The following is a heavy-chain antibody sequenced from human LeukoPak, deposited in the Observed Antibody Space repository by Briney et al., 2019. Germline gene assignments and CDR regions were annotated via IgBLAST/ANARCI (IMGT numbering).Heavy chain of an antibody. CDR2: TYTSGST. D-gene: IGHD3-3*01. J-gene: IGHJ5*02. Sequence: SETLSLTCTVSGGSISSYYWSWIRQPAGKGLEWIGRTYTSGSTNYNPSLKSRVTMSVDTSKNQFPLKLSSVTAADTAVYYCARDRRYDFWSGYYLNWFDPWGQGTLVTVSS. CDR1: GGSISSYY. CDR3: ARDRRYDFWSGYYLNWFDP. V-gene: IGHV4-4*07.